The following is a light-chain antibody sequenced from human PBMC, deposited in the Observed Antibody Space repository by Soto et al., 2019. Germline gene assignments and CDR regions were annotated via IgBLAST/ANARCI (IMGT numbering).Light chain of an antibody. CDR2: KAS. Sequence: DIQLTQSPSTLSGSVGDRVTITCRASQTISSCLAWYQQKPGKAPKLLIYKASSLESGVPSRFSGSGSGTEFTLTISSLQPDDFATYYCQQYSSYPRTFGQGTKVDIK. CDR1: QTISSC. CDR3: QQYSSYPRT. J-gene: IGKJ1*01. V-gene: IGKV1-5*03.